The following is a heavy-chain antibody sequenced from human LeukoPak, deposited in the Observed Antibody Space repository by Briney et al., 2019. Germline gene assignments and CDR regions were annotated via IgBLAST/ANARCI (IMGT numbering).Heavy chain of an antibody. Sequence: ASVKVSCKASSYSFINYGISWVRQAPGQGLEWMGWISAYNGDTNYAQKFQGRVTMTTDRSTSTAYMELRSLRSDDTAVYYCARDFLSYGGHLPFDYWGQGTLVTVSS. CDR2: ISAYNGDT. CDR3: ARDFLSYGGHLPFDY. CDR1: SYSFINYG. D-gene: IGHD4-23*01. V-gene: IGHV1-18*01. J-gene: IGHJ4*02.